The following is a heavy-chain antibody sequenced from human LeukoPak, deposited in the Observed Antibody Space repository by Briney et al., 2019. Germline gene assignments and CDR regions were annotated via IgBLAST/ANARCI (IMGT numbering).Heavy chain of an antibody. D-gene: IGHD3-10*01. J-gene: IGHJ4*02. CDR2: INSDGSRT. Sequence: SGGSLRLSCAASGITLSSYWMHWVRQAPGKGLVWVSRINSDGSRTNYADSVKGRFTISRDNAKTTLYLQMNSLRAEDTAVYFCARDFSGAIDYWGQGTQVTVSS. CDR1: GITLSSYW. CDR3: ARDFSGAIDY. V-gene: IGHV3-74*01.